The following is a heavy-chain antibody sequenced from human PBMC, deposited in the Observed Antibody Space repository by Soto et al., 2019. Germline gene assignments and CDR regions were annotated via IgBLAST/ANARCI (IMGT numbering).Heavy chain of an antibody. D-gene: IGHD3-10*02. V-gene: IGHV3-33*01. CDR1: GFTFSSYG. CDR2: IWYDGSNK. J-gene: IGHJ4*02. Sequence: PGGSLRLSCAASGFTFSSYGMHWVRQAPGKGLEWVAVIWYDGSNKYYADSVRGRFTISRDNSKNTLYLQMNSLRAEDTAVYYCARDLRQRMFGELSGDLDFDYWGQGTLVTGSS. CDR3: ARDLRQRMFGELSGDLDFDY.